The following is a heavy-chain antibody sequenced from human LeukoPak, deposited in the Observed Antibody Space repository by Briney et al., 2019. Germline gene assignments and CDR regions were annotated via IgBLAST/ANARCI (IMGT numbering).Heavy chain of an antibody. Sequence: GGSLRLSCAASGFTFDDYGMSWVRQAPGKGLEWVSGINWNGGSTGYADSVKGRFTISRDNAKNSLYLQMNSLRAEDTAVYYCARAPDQQEFDYWGQGTLVTVSS. V-gene: IGHV3-20*04. CDR1: GFTFDDYG. D-gene: IGHD1/OR15-1a*01. CDR3: ARAPDQQEFDY. CDR2: INWNGGST. J-gene: IGHJ4*02.